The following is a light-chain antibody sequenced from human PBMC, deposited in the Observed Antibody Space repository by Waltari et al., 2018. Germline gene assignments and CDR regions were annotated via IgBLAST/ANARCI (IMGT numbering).Light chain of an antibody. CDR1: QPIHSNF. Sequence: IVLTQSPPTLSLPPGERASLSCRASQPIHSNFLAGYQQKPGQAPRLLVFGASNRATGIPERFTGSGSGKDFTLIISNLEPDDSALYHCQQYSNAPITFGGGTKVEIK. J-gene: IGKJ4*01. CDR2: GAS. CDR3: QQYSNAPIT. V-gene: IGKV3-20*01.